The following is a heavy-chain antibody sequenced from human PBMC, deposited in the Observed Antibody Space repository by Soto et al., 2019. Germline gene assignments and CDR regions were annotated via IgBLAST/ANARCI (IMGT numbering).Heavy chain of an antibody. CDR2: INHGGST. J-gene: IGHJ6*01. V-gene: IGHV4-34*01. Sequence: SETLCLTCAVYGGSFSGYYWSWIRQPPGKGLEWIGEINHGGSTNYNPSLKSRVTISVDTSKNQFSLKLSSVTAADTAVYYCARVGVFRFLEWVPRYYNGLDVWG. CDR3: ARVGVFRFLEWVPRYYNGLDV. D-gene: IGHD3-3*01. CDR1: GGSFSGYY.